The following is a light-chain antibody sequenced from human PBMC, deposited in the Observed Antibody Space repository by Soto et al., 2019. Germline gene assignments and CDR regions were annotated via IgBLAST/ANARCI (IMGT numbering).Light chain of an antibody. V-gene: IGKV3-20*01. CDR2: AVS. CDR1: QSVDSRY. CDR3: QQYGNSPRYS. Sequence: EIVLTQSPDTLSLSPGERATLSCRASQSVDSRYLAWYQQKPGQAPRLVIHAVSRRATGIPDRFSGSGSGTDFTLTISRLEPEDFADYYCQQYGNSPRYSFGKGTKLQIK. J-gene: IGKJ2*03.